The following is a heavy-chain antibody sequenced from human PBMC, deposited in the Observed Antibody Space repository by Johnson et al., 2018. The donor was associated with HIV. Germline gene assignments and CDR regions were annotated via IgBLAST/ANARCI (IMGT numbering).Heavy chain of an antibody. CDR1: GFTFSSYA. CDR2: ISYDGSNK. CDR3: AKERRAPRAFDI. V-gene: IGHV3-30*04. D-gene: IGHD1-26*01. Sequence: QVQVVESGGGVVQPGRSLRLSCAASGFTFSSYAMHWVRQAPGKGLEWVAVISYDGSNKYYADSVKGRFTISRDNSKNTLYLQMNSLRPEDTAVYYCAKERRAPRAFDIWGQGTMLTVSS. J-gene: IGHJ3*02.